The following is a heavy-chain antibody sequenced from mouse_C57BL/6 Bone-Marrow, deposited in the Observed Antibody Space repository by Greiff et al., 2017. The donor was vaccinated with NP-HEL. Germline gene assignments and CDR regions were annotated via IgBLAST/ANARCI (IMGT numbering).Heavy chain of an antibody. Sequence: EVQLQQSGPELVKPGDSVKISCKASGYSFTGYFMNWVMQSHGKSLEWIGRINPYNGDTFYNQKFKGKATLTVDKSSSTAHMELRSLTSEDSAVYYCARGTRGYEGFAYWGQGTLVTVSA. CDR3: ARGTRGYEGFAY. CDR2: INPYNGDT. V-gene: IGHV1-20*01. CDR1: GYSFTGYF. J-gene: IGHJ3*01. D-gene: IGHD2-2*01.